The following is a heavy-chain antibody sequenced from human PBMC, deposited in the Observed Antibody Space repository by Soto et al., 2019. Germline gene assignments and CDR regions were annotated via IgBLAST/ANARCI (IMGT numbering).Heavy chain of an antibody. D-gene: IGHD2-21*02. CDR3: ARSLSVTEWEYCHH. CDR2: IYYSVNT. V-gene: IGHV4-31*03. CDR1: GGSISSGDCY. Sequence: QVQLQESGPGLVKPSQTLSLTCTVSGGSISSGDCYWSWIRQHPGEGLEWIGYIYYSVNTYYNPSLKSRVTISVDTSNNQFSLKLISLTAADTAVYYCARSLSVTEWEYCHHWGQGTLVTVSS. J-gene: IGHJ1*01.